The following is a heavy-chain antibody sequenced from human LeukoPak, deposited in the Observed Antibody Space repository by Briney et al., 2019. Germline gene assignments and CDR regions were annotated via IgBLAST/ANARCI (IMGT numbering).Heavy chain of an antibody. CDR2: NRDAVNAK. J-gene: IGHJ6*03. CDR1: GFTFSSYG. V-gene: IGHV3-30*02. CDR3: TRGYYYYMDV. Sequence: GGSLRLSCVASGFTFSSYGMHWVRQPPGKGLEWVALNRDAVNAKDYADSVKGRFTISRDNSKNTVYLQMNSLRGEDTAVYYCTRGYYYYMDVWGKGTTVTISS.